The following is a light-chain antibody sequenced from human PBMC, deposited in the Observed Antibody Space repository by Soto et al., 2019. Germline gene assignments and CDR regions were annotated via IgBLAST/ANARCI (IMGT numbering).Light chain of an antibody. CDR3: QQRTNWPQGWT. J-gene: IGKJ1*01. CDR1: QSVSSY. Sequence: EIVLTQSPATLSLSPGERATLSCRASQSVSSYLAWYQQKPGQAPRLLIYDASNRATGIPARFSGSGSGTDFTLTISSLEPEDFAVYYCQQRTNWPQGWTCGQGTKVEIK. CDR2: DAS. V-gene: IGKV3-11*01.